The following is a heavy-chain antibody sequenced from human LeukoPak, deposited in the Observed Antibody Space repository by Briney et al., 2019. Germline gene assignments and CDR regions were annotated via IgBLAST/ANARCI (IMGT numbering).Heavy chain of an antibody. Sequence: ASVKVSCKASGYTFTTYGITWVRQAPGQGLEWMGWISAYNGNTNYAQKLQGRVTMTTDTSTSTASMELRSLRSGDTAVYYCARSPRDSSGYYYVGAFDIWGQGTMVTVSS. V-gene: IGHV1-18*01. D-gene: IGHD3-22*01. J-gene: IGHJ3*02. CDR2: ISAYNGNT. CDR3: ARSPRDSSGYYYVGAFDI. CDR1: GYTFTTYG.